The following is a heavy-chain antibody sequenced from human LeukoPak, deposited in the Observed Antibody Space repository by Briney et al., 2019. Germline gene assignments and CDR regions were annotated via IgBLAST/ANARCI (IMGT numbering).Heavy chain of an antibody. CDR2: ISYDGSNK. Sequence: PGRSLRLSCAASGFTFSSYGMHWVRQAPGKGLEWVAVISYDGSNKYYADFVKGRFTISRDNSKNTLYLQMNSLRAEDTAVYYCARDPSGSYFPYFDYWGQGTLVTVSS. V-gene: IGHV3-30*03. CDR3: ARDPSGSYFPYFDY. J-gene: IGHJ4*02. CDR1: GFTFSSYG. D-gene: IGHD1-26*01.